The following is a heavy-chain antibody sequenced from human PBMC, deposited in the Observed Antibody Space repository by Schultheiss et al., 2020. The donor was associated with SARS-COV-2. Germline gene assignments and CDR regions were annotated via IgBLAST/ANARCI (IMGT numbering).Heavy chain of an antibody. V-gene: IGHV4-34*01. Sequence: SETLSLTCTVSGGSISSYYWSWIRQPPGKGLEWIGEINHSGSTYYNPSLKSRVTISVDTSKNQFSLKLSSVTAADTAVYYCASGITIFGVVKQYFQHWGQGTLVTVSS. CDR2: INHSGST. CDR1: GGSISSYY. CDR3: ASGITIFGVVKQYFQH. D-gene: IGHD3-3*01. J-gene: IGHJ1*01.